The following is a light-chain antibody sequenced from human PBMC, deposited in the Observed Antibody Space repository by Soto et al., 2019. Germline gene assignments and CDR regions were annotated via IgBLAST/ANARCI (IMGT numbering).Light chain of an antibody. Sequence: QSALTQPASVSGSPGQSITISCIGTSSDVGAYDLVSWYQQHPGTAPRLIIYENIRRPSTITSRFSGSKSGNTASLTISGLRAEDEATYHCCSYAGNRIFMFGGGTKLTVL. CDR2: ENI. V-gene: IGLV2-23*01. J-gene: IGLJ3*02. CDR1: SSDVGAYDL. CDR3: CSYAGNRIFM.